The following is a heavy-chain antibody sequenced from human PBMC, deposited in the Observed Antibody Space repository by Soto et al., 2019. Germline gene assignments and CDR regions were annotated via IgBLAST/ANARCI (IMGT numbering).Heavy chain of an antibody. CDR3: ARHRAYYYGSDINWFGP. Sequence: SETLSLTCTVSGGSISSSSYYWGWIRQPPGKGLEWIGSIYYSGSTYYNPSLKSRVTISVDTSKNQFSLKLSSVTAADTAVYYCARHRAYYYGSDINWFGPWGQGTLVTVSS. CDR1: GGSISSSSYY. V-gene: IGHV4-39*01. D-gene: IGHD3-10*01. J-gene: IGHJ5*02. CDR2: IYYSGST.